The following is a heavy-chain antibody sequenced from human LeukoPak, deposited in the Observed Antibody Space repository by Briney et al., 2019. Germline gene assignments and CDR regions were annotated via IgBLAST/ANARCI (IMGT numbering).Heavy chain of an antibody. CDR1: GGSFNGYY. CDR2: INHSGST. J-gene: IGHJ6*03. D-gene: IGHD2-2*01. Sequence: SETLSLTCAVYGGSFNGYYWSWIRRPPGKGLEWIGEINHSGSTNYNPSLKSRVTISVDTSKNQFSLKLSSVTAADTAVYYCARGGGRPAAGYYYYYMDVWGKGTTVTVSS. V-gene: IGHV4-34*01. CDR3: ARGGGRPAAGYYYYYMDV.